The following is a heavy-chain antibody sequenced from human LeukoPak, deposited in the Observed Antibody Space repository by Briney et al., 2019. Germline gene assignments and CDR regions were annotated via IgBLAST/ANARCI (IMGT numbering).Heavy chain of an antibody. D-gene: IGHD5-24*01. CDR1: GFTFSSYG. CDR3: AKDSVRDGYNSLDY. J-gene: IGHJ4*02. CDR2: ISYDGSNK. V-gene: IGHV3-30*18. Sequence: GGSLRLSCAASGFTFSSYGMHWVRQAPGKGLEWVAVISYDGSNKYYADSVKGRFTISRDNSNNRVYLQMNSLRVDDTAVYYCAKDSVRDGYNSLDYWGQGTLVTVSS.